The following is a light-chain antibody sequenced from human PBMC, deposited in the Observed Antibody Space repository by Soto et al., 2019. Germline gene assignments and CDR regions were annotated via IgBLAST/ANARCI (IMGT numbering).Light chain of an antibody. Sequence: EIVMTQSPATLSVSPGERATLSCRASQSVSSNLAWYQQKPAQATRLLIYGASTRATGIPARFSGSGSGTEFSLNISSLQSEDFSVYYCQQYNQWPPYTFGQGTKLEIK. V-gene: IGKV3-15*01. J-gene: IGKJ2*01. CDR1: QSVSSN. CDR3: QQYNQWPPYT. CDR2: GAS.